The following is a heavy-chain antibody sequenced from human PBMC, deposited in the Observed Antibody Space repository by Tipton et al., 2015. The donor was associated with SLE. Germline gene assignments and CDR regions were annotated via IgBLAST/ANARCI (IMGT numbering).Heavy chain of an antibody. D-gene: IGHD3-3*01. Sequence: TLSLTCTVSGGSIISTTSSWSWIRQPPGKGLEWIGYIDYSGSTNYNPSLKSRVTISVDTSKNQFYLKLSSVTAADTAVYYCARGIRSGTYDFWSGDRYYFDYWGQGTLVTVSS. CDR1: GGSIISTTSS. CDR3: ARGIRSGTYDFWSGDRYYFDY. CDR2: IDYSGST. V-gene: IGHV4-61*01. J-gene: IGHJ4*02.